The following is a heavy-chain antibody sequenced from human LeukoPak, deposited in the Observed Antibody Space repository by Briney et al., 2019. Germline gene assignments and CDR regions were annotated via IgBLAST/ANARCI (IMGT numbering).Heavy chain of an antibody. CDR3: ARVQYSYDDY. CDR1: GGSISSGGYS. Sequence: SETLSLTCAVSGGSISSGGYSWSWIRQPPGKGLEWIGYIYHSGSTYYNPSLKSRVTISVDRSKNQFSLKLSSVTAADTAVYYCARVQYSYDDYWGQGTLVTVSS. J-gene: IGHJ4*02. CDR2: IYHSGST. D-gene: IGHD5-18*01. V-gene: IGHV4-30-2*01.